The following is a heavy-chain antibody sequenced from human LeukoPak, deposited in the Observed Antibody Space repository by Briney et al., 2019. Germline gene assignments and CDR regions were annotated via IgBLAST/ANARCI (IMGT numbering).Heavy chain of an antibody. D-gene: IGHD1-26*01. CDR3: ARGSGSYSFDC. CDR2: IYYSGST. J-gene: IGHJ4*02. Sequence: SETLSLTCTVSGGSISSHYWSWIRQPPGKGLEWIGYIYYSGSTNYNPSLKSRVTISVDTSKNQFSLKLSSVTAADTAVYYCARGSGSYSFDCWGQGTLVTVSS. V-gene: IGHV4-59*11. CDR1: GGSISSHY.